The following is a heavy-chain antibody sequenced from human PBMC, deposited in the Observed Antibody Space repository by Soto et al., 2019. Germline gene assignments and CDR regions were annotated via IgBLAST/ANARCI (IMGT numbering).Heavy chain of an antibody. CDR3: AREGGTMIVVVNDAFDI. D-gene: IGHD3-22*01. CDR1: GFTFSSYA. Sequence: QVQLVESGGGVVQPGRSLRLSCAASGFTFSSYAMHWVRQAPGKGPEWVAVISYDGSNKYYADSVKGRFTISRDNSKNTLYLQMNSLRAEDTAVYYCAREGGTMIVVVNDAFDIWGQGTMVTVSS. V-gene: IGHV3-30-3*01. CDR2: ISYDGSNK. J-gene: IGHJ3*02.